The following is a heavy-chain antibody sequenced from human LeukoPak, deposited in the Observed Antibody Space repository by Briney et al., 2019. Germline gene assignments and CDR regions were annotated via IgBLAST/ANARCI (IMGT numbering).Heavy chain of an antibody. CDR3: TTAYRYCTSTSCYFHNVFNI. D-gene: IGHD2-2*01. J-gene: IGHJ3*02. CDR2: IKGQTDGGTT. V-gene: IGHV3-15*01. Sequence: GGSLRLSCAVSGFTFSTAWMNWVRQAPGKGLEWVGRIKGQTDGGTTDYAAPVKGRFTISRDDSKTTLYLQMNSLKTEDTAVYYCTTAYRYCTSTSCYFHNVFNIWGQGTMVTVSS. CDR1: GFTFSTAW.